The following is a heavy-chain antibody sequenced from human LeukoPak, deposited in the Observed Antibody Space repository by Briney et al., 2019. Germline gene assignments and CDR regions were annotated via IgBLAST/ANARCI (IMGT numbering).Heavy chain of an antibody. CDR1: EFDFSSHA. CDR2: ISISGSKT. CDR3: TRDMGYRFDF. V-gene: IGHV3-23*01. Sequence: GGSLRLSCAASEFDFSSHAMTWVRQAPGKGLEWVSAISISGSKTYYADSVKGRFTISRDNSKNTLYLQMNSLRTEDTAVYYCTRDMGYRFDFWGQGTLVTVSS. D-gene: IGHD5-18*01. J-gene: IGHJ4*02.